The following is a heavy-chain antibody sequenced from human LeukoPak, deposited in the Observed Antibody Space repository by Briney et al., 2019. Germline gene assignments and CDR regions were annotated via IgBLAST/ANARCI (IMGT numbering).Heavy chain of an antibody. V-gene: IGHV1-18*01. J-gene: IGHJ4*02. CDR3: ARDWGYRSSTSCYLV. CDR2: ISAYNGNT. D-gene: IGHD2-2*01. CDR1: GYTFTSYG. Sequence: ASVKVSCKASGYTFTSYGISWVRQAPGQRLEWMGWISAYNGNTNYAQKLQGRVTMTTDTSTSTAYMELRSLRSDDTAVYYCARDWGYRSSTSCYLVWGQGTLVTVSS.